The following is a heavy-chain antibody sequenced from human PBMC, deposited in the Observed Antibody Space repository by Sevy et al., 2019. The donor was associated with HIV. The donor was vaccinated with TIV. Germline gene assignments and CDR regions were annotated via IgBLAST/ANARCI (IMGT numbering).Heavy chain of an antibody. CDR3: TRLGGTVVTPYYAMDV. D-gene: IGHD2-21*02. V-gene: IGHV3-73*01. CDR2: IRSKANNYAT. J-gene: IGHJ6*02. Sequence: GGSLRLSCAASGFTFGGSAMHWVRQASGKGLEWVGRIRSKANNYATAHAASVKGRFTISRDDSKSTAYLQMNSLKTADTAVYYCTRLGGTVVTPYYAMDVWGQGTTVTV. CDR1: GFTFGGSA.